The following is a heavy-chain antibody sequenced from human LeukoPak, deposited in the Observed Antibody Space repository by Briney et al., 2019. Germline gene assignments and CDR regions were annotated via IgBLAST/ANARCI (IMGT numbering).Heavy chain of an antibody. CDR1: GYTFTSYG. Sequence: ASVKVSCKASGYTFTSYGISWVRQAPGQGLEWMGWISAYNGNTNYARKLQGRVTMTTDTSTSTAYMELRSLRSDDTAVYYCARVIVVVPAASVRFDPWGQGTLVTVSS. D-gene: IGHD2-2*01. V-gene: IGHV1-18*01. J-gene: IGHJ5*02. CDR3: ARVIVVVPAASVRFDP. CDR2: ISAYNGNT.